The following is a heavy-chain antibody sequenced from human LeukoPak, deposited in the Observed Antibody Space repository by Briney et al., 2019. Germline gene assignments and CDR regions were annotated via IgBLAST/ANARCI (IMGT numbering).Heavy chain of an antibody. V-gene: IGHV5-10-1*01. D-gene: IGHD3-10*01. Sequence: GESLKISCKGSGYSFTSYWISWVRQMPGKGLEWMGRIDPSDSYTNYSPSFQGHVTISADKSISTAYLQWSSLKASDTAMYHCARLSYYYGSGSYALGYWGQGTLVTVSS. J-gene: IGHJ4*02. CDR3: ARLSYYYGSGSYALGY. CDR2: IDPSDSYT. CDR1: GYSFTSYW.